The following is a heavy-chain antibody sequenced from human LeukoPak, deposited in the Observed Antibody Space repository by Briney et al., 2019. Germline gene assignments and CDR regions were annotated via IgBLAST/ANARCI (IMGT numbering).Heavy chain of an antibody. Sequence: SETLSLTCTVSGGSISGSSYYWGWIRQPPGKGLEWIGSIYYSGSTYYNPSLKSRVTISVDTSKNQFSLKLSSVTAADTAVYYCARGKLAAAHRNWFDPWGQGTLVTVSS. CDR2: IYYSGST. J-gene: IGHJ5*02. V-gene: IGHV4-39*07. CDR3: ARGKLAAAHRNWFDP. D-gene: IGHD6-13*01. CDR1: GGSISGSSYY.